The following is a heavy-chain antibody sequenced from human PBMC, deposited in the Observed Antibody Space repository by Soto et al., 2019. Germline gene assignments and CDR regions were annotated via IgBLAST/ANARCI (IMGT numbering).Heavy chain of an antibody. CDR1: GFSSSPFW. D-gene: IGHD6-19*01. J-gene: IGHJ4*02. CDR2: IKQDGSEE. V-gene: IGHV3-7*01. Sequence: EVQLVESGGGMVQPGGSLRLSCADSGFSSSPFWMTWVRQAPGKGLEWVALIKQDGSEELYVDSVKGRFTISRDNAKNSVYLQMASLRVEDTSVYYCTVGSGWLQTHWGQRTLVTVSS. CDR3: TVGSGWLQTH.